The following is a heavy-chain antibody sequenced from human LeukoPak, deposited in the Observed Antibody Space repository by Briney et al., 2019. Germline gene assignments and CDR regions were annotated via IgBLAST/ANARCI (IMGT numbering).Heavy chain of an antibody. CDR2: MNPNSSNT. Sequence: ASVTVSCKASGYTFTSYDIYWVRQATGQGLELMGWMNPNSSNTGYAQKFPGRVTMTRNTSIGTAYMELSSLRSEDTAVYYCARPRYYGSGSPLLFDPWGQGTLVSVSS. V-gene: IGHV1-8*01. D-gene: IGHD3-10*01. CDR3: ARPRYYGSGSPLLFDP. J-gene: IGHJ5*02. CDR1: GYTFTSYD.